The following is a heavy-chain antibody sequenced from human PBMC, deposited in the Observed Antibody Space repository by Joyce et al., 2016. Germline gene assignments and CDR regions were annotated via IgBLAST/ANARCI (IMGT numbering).Heavy chain of an antibody. CDR1: GYIFSSYV. D-gene: IGHD3/OR15-3a*01. J-gene: IGHJ4*02. CDR3: AREGSVDGLDLDY. CDR2: INTGDVVT. Sequence: QVHLVQSGAEVKKPGASVKVSCKTSGYIFSSYVMHWVRQAPGHRLEWMGWINTGDVVTRYSQKFQGRVTFTRDTSASTVYIDLSNLKSEDTAVYYCAREGSVDGLDLDYWGQGTLVTVSS. V-gene: IGHV1-3*04.